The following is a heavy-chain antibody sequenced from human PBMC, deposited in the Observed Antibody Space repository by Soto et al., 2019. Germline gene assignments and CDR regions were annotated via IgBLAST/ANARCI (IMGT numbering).Heavy chain of an antibody. CDR3: VMVDNYVTPTPQDV. CDR2: ISPYTGNT. V-gene: IGHV1-18*01. CDR1: GYIFVNYG. Sequence: ASVKVSCKASGYIFVNYGIAWVRQAPRQGLEWMGWISPYTGNTHSASKVQSRLTMTTDTSTSTAYMDLGSLTSDDTAVYYCVMVDNYVTPTPQDVWGQGTTVT. J-gene: IGHJ6*02. D-gene: IGHD3-16*01.